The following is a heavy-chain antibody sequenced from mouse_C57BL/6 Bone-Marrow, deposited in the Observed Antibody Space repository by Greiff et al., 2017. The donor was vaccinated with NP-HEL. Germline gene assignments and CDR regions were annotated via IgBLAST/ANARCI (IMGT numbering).Heavy chain of an antibody. D-gene: IGHD3-3*01. CDR1: GFSLTSYG. CDR3: ASGWDRAWFAY. Sequence: VKLQQSGPGLVAPSQSLSITCTVSGFSLTSYGVDWVRQSPGKGLEWLGVIWGVGSTNYNSALKSRLSISKDNSKSQVFLKMNSLQTDDTAMYYCASGWDRAWFAYWGQGTLVTVSA. V-gene: IGHV2-6*01. CDR2: IWGVGST. J-gene: IGHJ3*01.